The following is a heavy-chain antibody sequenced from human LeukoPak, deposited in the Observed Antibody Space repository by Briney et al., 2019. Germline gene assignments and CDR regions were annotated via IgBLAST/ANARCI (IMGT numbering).Heavy chain of an antibody. D-gene: IGHD2-8*01. Sequence: PSETLSLTCAVYGGSFSGYYWSWIRQPPGKGLEWIGEINHSGSTNYNPSLKSRVTISVDTSKNQFSLKLSSVTAADTAVYYCARGWCLDYWGQGTLVTVSS. CDR1: GGSFSGYY. CDR2: INHSGST. CDR3: ARGWCLDY. V-gene: IGHV4-34*01. J-gene: IGHJ4*02.